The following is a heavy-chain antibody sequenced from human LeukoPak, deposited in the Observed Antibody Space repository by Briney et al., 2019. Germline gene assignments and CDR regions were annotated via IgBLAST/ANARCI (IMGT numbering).Heavy chain of an antibody. CDR3: ARDPRGPTGYDSSGRDSFDY. V-gene: IGHV3-48*03. CDR1: GFTFSSYE. D-gene: IGHD3-22*01. Sequence: GGSLRLSCAASGFTFSSYEMNWVRQAPGKGLEWVSYISSSGSTIYYADSVKGRFTISRDNAKNSLYLQMNSLRAEDTAVYYCARDPRGPTGYDSSGRDSFDYWGQGTLVTVSS. CDR2: ISSSGSTI. J-gene: IGHJ4*02.